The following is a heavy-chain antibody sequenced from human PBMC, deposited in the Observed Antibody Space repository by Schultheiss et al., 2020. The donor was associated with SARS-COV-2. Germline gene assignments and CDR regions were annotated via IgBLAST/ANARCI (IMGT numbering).Heavy chain of an antibody. CDR3: ARGSMVRGVIINRWKSYYYYGMDV. CDR2: IYTSGST. Sequence: SETLSLTCTVSGGSISSGSYYWSWIRQPAGKGLEWIGRIYTSGSTNYNPSLKSRVTISVDTSKNQFSLKLSSVTAADTAVYYCARGSMVRGVIINRWKSYYYYGMDVWGQGTTVTVSS. V-gene: IGHV4-61*02. J-gene: IGHJ6*02. CDR1: GGSISSGSYY. D-gene: IGHD3-10*01.